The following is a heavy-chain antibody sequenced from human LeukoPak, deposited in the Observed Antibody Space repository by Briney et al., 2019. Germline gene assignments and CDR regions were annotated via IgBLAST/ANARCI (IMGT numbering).Heavy chain of an antibody. CDR3: AREGLCGGDCYLTGMDV. D-gene: IGHD2-21*02. J-gene: IGHJ6*02. CDR2: ISSSSSYI. V-gene: IGHV3-21*01. CDR1: GFTFSSYS. Sequence: SGGSLRLSCAASGFTFSSYSMNWVRQAPGKGLEWVSSISSSSSYIYYADSVKGRFTISGDNAKNSLYLQMNSLRAEDTAVYYCAREGLCGGDCYLTGMDVWGQGTTVTVSS.